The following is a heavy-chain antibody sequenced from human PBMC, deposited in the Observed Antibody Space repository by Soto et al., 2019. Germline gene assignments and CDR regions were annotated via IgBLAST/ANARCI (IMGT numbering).Heavy chain of an antibody. J-gene: IGHJ5*02. V-gene: IGHV4-39*02. CDR1: GISVSTSEYY. CDR2: IYYSGST. CDR3: SRRAPEGFDP. Sequence: KTSETLSLTCTVSGISVSTSEYYWGWVRQPPGKGLDWIGNIYYSGSTYYNPSLKSRVTISVDTSKDHFSLKLGSVTAADTALYYCSRRAPEGFDPWGQGTLVTVSS.